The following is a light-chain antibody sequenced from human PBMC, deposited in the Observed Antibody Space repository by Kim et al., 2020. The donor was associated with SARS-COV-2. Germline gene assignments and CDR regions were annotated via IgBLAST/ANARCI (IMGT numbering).Light chain of an antibody. CDR1: QSVGSSY. Sequence: FPGRSATLSCRARQSVGSSYLIWYQQRPGQEPRHLMYDAYSRATGIPDRFSGSGSGTDFTLTISRREPEDFAVYYCQQNTGSPTFGQGTKVDIK. V-gene: IGKV3-20*01. J-gene: IGKJ1*01. CDR2: DAY. CDR3: QQNTGSPT.